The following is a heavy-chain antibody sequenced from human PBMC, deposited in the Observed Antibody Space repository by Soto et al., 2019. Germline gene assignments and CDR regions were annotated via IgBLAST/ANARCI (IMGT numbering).Heavy chain of an antibody. CDR1: GFDVSSNY. CDR3: TRGYGAGSYFSDH. CDR2: SYIGGNT. J-gene: IGHJ5*02. V-gene: IGHV3-53*01. D-gene: IGHD3-10*01. Sequence: EVQLLESGGGLIQPGGSLRLSCAASGFDVSSNYMTWVRQAPGKGLEWVSASYIGGNTYYADSVKGRFTSSRDNFQNTLYLQMNSLTAEDTAVYYCTRGYGAGSYFSDHWGQGTLVTVSS.